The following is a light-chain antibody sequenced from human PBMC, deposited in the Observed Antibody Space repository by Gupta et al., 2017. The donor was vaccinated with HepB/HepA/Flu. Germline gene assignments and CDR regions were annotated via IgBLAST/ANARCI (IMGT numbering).Light chain of an antibody. CDR2: RNN. CDR3: ATWDDSLSGYV. CDR1: SSNIGSNY. V-gene: IGLV1-47*01. Sequence: QSLLTQPPSASGTPGQRVTISCSGSSSNIGSNYVYWYQQFPGTAPKLLSYRNNQRPSGVPDRFSGSKSGTLASLTISGLRSDDEADYYCATWDDSLSGYVFGNGTNVTVL. J-gene: IGLJ1*01.